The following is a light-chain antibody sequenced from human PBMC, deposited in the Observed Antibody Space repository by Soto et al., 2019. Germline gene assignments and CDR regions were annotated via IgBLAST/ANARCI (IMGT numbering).Light chain of an antibody. CDR2: DAS. Sequence: DIQMTQSPSTLSASVGDRVTITCRASQSISRSLACYQQKSGKAPKLLIYDASNLESGVPSRFSGSGFGTEFTLTISGLKTDDFATYSCQQYQSYFLTFGPGTPVDMK. J-gene: IGKJ3*01. V-gene: IGKV1-5*01. CDR3: QQYQSYFLT. CDR1: QSISRS.